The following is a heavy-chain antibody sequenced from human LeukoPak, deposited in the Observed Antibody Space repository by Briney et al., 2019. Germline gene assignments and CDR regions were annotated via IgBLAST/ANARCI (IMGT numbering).Heavy chain of an antibody. D-gene: IGHD6-19*01. J-gene: IGHJ5*02. CDR3: ARGGAYSSGWYRNWFDP. Sequence: GGSLRLSCAASGFTFSSYSMNWVRQAPGKGLEWVSYISSGSRTIYYADSVKGRFTISRDNAKNSLHLQMNSLRAEDTAVYYCARGGAYSSGWYRNWFDPWGQGTLVTVSS. CDR1: GFTFSSYS. CDR2: ISSGSRTI. V-gene: IGHV3-48*04.